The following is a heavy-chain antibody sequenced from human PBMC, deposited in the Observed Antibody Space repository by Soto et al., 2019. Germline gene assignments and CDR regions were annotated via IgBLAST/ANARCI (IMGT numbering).Heavy chain of an antibody. D-gene: IGHD3-10*01. V-gene: IGHV4-31*03. CDR3: AVSPSSINFDF. J-gene: IGHJ4*02. CDR2: IYYTGRT. Sequence: SDTLSLTCTVSGGSISSGGYYSSWIRQHPGKGLEWIGYIYYTGRTYYNPSLQSRVTISVDTSKNQFSLNLNSVTAADTAVYYCAVSPSSINFDFWGQGTLVTV. CDR1: GGSISSGGYY.